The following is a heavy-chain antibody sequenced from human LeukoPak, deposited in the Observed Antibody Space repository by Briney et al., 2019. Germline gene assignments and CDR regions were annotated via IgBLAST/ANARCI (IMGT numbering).Heavy chain of an antibody. J-gene: IGHJ6*03. CDR3: ARDRVPAVSGYCSSTSCYNYYMDV. Sequence: GASVKVSCKASGYTFTGYYMYWVRQAPGQGLEWMGIINPSGGSTSYAQKFQGRVTMTRDTSTSTVYMELSSLRSEDTAVYYCARDRVPAVSGYCSSTSCYNYYMDVWGKGTTVTVSS. D-gene: IGHD2-2*03. CDR2: INPSGGST. CDR1: GYTFTGYY. V-gene: IGHV1-46*01.